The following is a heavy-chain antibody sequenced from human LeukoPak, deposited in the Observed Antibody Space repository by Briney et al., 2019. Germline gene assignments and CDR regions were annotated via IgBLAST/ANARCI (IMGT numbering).Heavy chain of an antibody. CDR1: GGSISSYY. CDR3: ASGNYDFWSGSRSPYFDY. Sequence: SETLSLTCTVSGGSISSYYWSWIRQPPGKGLEWIGYIYYSGSTNYNPSLKSRVTISVDTSKSQFSLKLSSVTAADTAVYYCASGNYDFWSGSRSPYFDYWGQGTLVTVSS. CDR2: IYYSGST. J-gene: IGHJ4*02. D-gene: IGHD3-3*01. V-gene: IGHV4-59*01.